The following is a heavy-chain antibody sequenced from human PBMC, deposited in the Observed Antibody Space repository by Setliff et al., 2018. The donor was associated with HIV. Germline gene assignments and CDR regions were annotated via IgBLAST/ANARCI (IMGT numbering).Heavy chain of an antibody. D-gene: IGHD3-22*01. J-gene: IGHJ4*01. CDR2: INPNSGGT. CDR1: GYTFTGYY. CDR3: ARLMHYYDSFWVLWRENYFDS. Sequence: ASVKVSCKASGYTFTGYYMHWVRQAPGQGLEWMGWINPNSGGTNYAQKFQGRVTMTRDTSISTAYMELSRLRSDDTAVYYCARLMHYYDSFWVLWRENYFDSWGRGTLVTVSS. V-gene: IGHV1-2*02.